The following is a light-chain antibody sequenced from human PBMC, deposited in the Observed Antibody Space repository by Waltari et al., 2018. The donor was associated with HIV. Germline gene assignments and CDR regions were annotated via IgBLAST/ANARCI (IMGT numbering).Light chain of an antibody. CDR3: QQYGSSPVIT. V-gene: IGKV3-20*01. CDR1: QSVRSSF. CDR2: GAS. Sequence: EIVLTQSPGTLSLSPGERATLSCRASQSVRSSFLAWYQQKPGQAPRLLIYGASSRATGIPDRFSGSGSGRDFTLTISRLEPEDFAVYYCQQYGSSPVITFGQGTRLEIK. J-gene: IGKJ5*01.